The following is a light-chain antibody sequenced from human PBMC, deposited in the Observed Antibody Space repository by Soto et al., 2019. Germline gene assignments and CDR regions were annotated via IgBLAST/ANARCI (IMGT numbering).Light chain of an antibody. J-gene: IGLJ1*01. CDR1: SGYSNYK. CDR2: VGTGGIVG. Sequence: QLVLTQPPSXXXXXXXXXTLTCTLSSGYSNYKVDWYQQRPGKGPRFVMRVGTGGIVGSKGDGIPDRFSVLGSGLNRYLTIKNIQEEDESDYHCGADHGSGSNFVYVFGTGTKLTVL. V-gene: IGLV9-49*01. CDR3: GADHGSGSNFVYV.